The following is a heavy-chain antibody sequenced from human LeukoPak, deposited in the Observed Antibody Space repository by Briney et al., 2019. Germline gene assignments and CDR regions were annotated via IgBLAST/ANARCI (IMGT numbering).Heavy chain of an antibody. Sequence: ASVKVSCKASGYTFTGYYMHWVRQAPGQGLEWMGQINPNSGGTNYAQKFQGRVTMTRDTSISTAYMELSRLRSDDTAVYYCARDLFNYYGLATLDWWGQGTLVTVSS. CDR2: INPNSGGT. V-gene: IGHV1-2*06. J-gene: IGHJ4*02. CDR3: ARDLFNYYGLATLDW. CDR1: GYTFTGYY. D-gene: IGHD3-10*01.